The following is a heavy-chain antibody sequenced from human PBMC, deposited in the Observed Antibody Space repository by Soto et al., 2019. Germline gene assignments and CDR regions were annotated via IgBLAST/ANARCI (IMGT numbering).Heavy chain of an antibody. J-gene: IGHJ6*02. D-gene: IGHD2-15*01. Sequence: ASVKVSCKASGYTFTSYGISWVRQAPGQGLEWMGWISAYNGNTNYAQKLQGRVTMTTDTSTSTAYMELSRLRSDDTAVYYCARGKVVVAAQGDYYYGMDVWGQGTTVTVSS. CDR3: ARGKVVVAAQGDYYYGMDV. CDR2: ISAYNGNT. V-gene: IGHV1-18*01. CDR1: GYTFTSYG.